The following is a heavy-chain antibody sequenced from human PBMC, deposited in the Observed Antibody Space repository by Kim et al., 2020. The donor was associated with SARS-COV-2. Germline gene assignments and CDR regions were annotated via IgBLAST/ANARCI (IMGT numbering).Heavy chain of an antibody. CDR3: AGGLAAAGPH. J-gene: IGHJ4*02. CDR1: GGSISTYS. V-gene: IGHV4-59*01. D-gene: IGHD6-13*01. Sequence: SETLSLTCTVSGGSISTYSWSWIRQPPGKGLEWIAYMSKSGGTYYNPSLKSRVTISVDTSKNQFLLNLRSVTAADTAVYYCAGGLAAAGPHWGQGTLVTVSS. CDR2: MSKSGGT.